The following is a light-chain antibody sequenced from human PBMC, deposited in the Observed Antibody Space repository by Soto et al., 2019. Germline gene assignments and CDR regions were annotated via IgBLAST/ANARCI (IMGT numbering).Light chain of an antibody. Sequence: QSVLTQPASVSGSPGQAITISCSGTSSDIGYYDSVSWYQRHPGRVPKLIIYDVSGRPSGVSNRFSGSKFGVTASLTISGLQADYESDYSCASYPYTNTHVVFGRRSKVTVL. CDR3: ASYPYTNTHVV. CDR2: DVS. CDR1: SSDIGYYDS. J-gene: IGLJ1*01. V-gene: IGLV2-14*03.